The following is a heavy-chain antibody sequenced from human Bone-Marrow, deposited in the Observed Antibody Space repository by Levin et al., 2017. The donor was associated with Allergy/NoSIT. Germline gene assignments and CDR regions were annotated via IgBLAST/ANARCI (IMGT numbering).Heavy chain of an antibody. Sequence: GGSLRLSCAASGFTFRDYAMTWVRQAPGKGLEWVSAITRSGGHTFYADSVKGRLTLSRVDSKNTLFLQMDSLRAEDTAVYYCARHTRGDMWYFDLWGRGTLVTVSS. CDR2: ITRSGGHT. J-gene: IGHJ2*01. CDR1: GFTFRDYA. D-gene: IGHD2-21*01. CDR3: ARHTRGDMWYFDL. V-gene: IGHV3-23*01.